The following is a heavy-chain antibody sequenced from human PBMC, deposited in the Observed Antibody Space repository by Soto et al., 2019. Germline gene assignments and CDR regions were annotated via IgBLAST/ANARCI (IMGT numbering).Heavy chain of an antibody. J-gene: IGHJ4*02. CDR2: ISGSGGST. CDR3: AKSYWMDCSGGSCYSGYGWTFDY. D-gene: IGHD2-15*01. V-gene: IGHV3-23*01. CDR1: GFTFSSDG. Sequence: TGASRRLACAASGFTFSSDGMSWVRQAAGEGREWVSAISGSGGSTYYADSVKGRFTISRDNSKNTLYLQMNSLRAEDTAVYYCAKSYWMDCSGGSCYSGYGWTFDYWGKGTVVTVSS.